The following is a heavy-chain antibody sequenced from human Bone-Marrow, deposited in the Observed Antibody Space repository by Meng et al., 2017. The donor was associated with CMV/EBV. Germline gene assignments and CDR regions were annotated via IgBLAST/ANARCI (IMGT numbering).Heavy chain of an antibody. D-gene: IGHD4-17*01. CDR2: IYYSGST. CDR3: ARYPRDYGDYMDY. Sequence: SQTLSPTSTVAGGSISSYSSSWIRQPPGKGLEWIGYIYYSGSTNYNHSLKSRVTISVDTSKNQLSLKLSSVTAADTAVYYCARYPRDYGDYMDYWGQGTLVTVSS. CDR1: GGSISSYS. V-gene: IGHV4-59*01. J-gene: IGHJ4*02.